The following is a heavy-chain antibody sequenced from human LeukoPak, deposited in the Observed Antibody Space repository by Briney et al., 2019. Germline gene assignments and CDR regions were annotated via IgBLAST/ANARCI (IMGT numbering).Heavy chain of an antibody. D-gene: IGHD1-26*01. Sequence: PSETLSLTCAVYGGSFSGYYWSWIRQPPGKGLEWIGEINHSGSTNYDPSLKSRVTISVDTSKNQFSLKLSSVTAADTAVYYCARDWELLEDYYYGMDVWGQGTTVTVSS. J-gene: IGHJ6*02. CDR1: GGSFSGYY. CDR2: INHSGST. CDR3: ARDWELLEDYYYGMDV. V-gene: IGHV4-34*01.